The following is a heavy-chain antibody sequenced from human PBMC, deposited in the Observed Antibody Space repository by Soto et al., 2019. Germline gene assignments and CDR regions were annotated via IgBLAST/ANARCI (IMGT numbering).Heavy chain of an antibody. D-gene: IGHD5-18*01. Sequence: GGSLRLSCAASGFTFSDYYMSWIRQAPGKGLEWVSYISSSGSTIYYADSVKGRFTISRDNAKNSLYLQMNSLRAEDTAVYYCAGYDTAMVSYYYYYYMDVWGKGTTVTVSS. J-gene: IGHJ6*03. CDR1: GFTFSDYY. V-gene: IGHV3-11*01. CDR3: AGYDTAMVSYYYYYYMDV. CDR2: ISSSGSTI.